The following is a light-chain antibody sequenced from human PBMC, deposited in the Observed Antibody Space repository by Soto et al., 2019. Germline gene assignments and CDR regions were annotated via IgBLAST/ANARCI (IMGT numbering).Light chain of an antibody. CDR1: QYIIIY. V-gene: IGKV1-9*01. Sequence: DIQLTQSPSFLSASVGDRVTITCRANQYIIIYLAWYQQRPGKAPKLLIYAASTLQTGVPSMFSGSGSGTEFTLTISSLQPEDFATYYCQQLNSYPLTVGGGTKVDIK. CDR2: AAS. J-gene: IGKJ4*01. CDR3: QQLNSYPLT.